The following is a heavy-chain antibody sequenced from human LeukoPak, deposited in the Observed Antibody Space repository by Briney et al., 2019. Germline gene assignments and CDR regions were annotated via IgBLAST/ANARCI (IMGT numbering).Heavy chain of an antibody. CDR3: ARTPRGGISDY. CDR2: IYGGGNT. V-gene: IGHV3-66*01. CDR1: GFTVSTNY. J-gene: IGHJ4*02. Sequence: PGGSLRLSCAASGFTVSTNYLSWVRQAPGKGLEWVSTIYGGGNTYYADSVKGRFSVSGDFSKNTVYLQINSLRDEDTAVYYCARTPRGGISDYWGQGTRVAVSS. D-gene: IGHD3-10*01.